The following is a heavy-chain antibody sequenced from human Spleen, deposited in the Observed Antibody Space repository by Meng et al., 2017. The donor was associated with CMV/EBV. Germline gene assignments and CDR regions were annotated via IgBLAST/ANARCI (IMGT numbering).Heavy chain of an antibody. J-gene: IGHJ4*02. V-gene: IGHV4-39*07. D-gene: IGHD3-10*01. Sequence: SETLSLTCTVSGGSISGNSYYWGWIRQPPGKGLEWIGSIYYSGSTYYNPSLKSRVTISVDTSKKQFSLKLTSVTAADTAVYYCARAYYSGSGSSYYFDYWGQGTLVTVSS. CDR2: IYYSGST. CDR3: ARAYYSGSGSSYYFDY. CDR1: GGSISGNSYY.